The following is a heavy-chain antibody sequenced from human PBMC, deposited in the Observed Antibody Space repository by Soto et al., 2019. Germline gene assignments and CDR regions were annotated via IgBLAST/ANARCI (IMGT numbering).Heavy chain of an antibody. D-gene: IGHD2-8*01. CDR2: IFHSGNT. J-gene: IGHJ6*02. Sequence: SETLSLTCAVSSGSIGTTNWWSWVRQTPGKGLEWIGEIFHSGNTYYDPSLASRVTISVDTSKNQFSLNLRSVTAADTAVYYCARRTWGMDVWGQGTTVTVSS. CDR1: SGSIGTTNW. V-gene: IGHV4-4*02. CDR3: ARRTWGMDV.